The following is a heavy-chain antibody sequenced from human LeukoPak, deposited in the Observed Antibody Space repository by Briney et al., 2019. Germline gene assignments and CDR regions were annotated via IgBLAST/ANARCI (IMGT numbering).Heavy chain of an antibody. J-gene: IGHJ6*04. CDR3: ARFTYTTRPSDV. CDR1: GGSISGYY. CDR2: IHSSGGT. Sequence: SETLSLTCSVSGGSISGYYWGWIRQLPGQTLEWIGYIHSSGGTNYNPSLQSRVTMSVDTSMNQFSLRLSSVTAADTAVYYCARFTYTTRPSDVWGKGTTVTVSS. D-gene: IGHD3-16*01. V-gene: IGHV4-4*09.